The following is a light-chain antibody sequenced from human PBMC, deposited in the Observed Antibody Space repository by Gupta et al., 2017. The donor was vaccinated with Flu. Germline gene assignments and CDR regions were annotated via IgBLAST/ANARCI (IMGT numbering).Light chain of an antibody. V-gene: IGKV3-20*01. CDR2: AAS. Sequence: ELVLTQSPGTLSLSPGEGATLSCWASQRVSSTSLAWYQQKPGQVPRLLIYAASTRASGIPDRFSGSVSGTDFTLTISSLEPEDSAMYFCQQYDSSMYTFGQGTKVEIK. J-gene: IGKJ2*01. CDR3: QQYDSSMYT. CDR1: QRVSSTS.